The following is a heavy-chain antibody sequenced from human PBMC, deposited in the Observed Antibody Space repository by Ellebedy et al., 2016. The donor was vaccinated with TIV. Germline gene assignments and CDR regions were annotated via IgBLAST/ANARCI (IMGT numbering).Heavy chain of an antibody. CDR2: ISSSSSTI. D-gene: IGHD3-22*01. CDR3: ASGGSGYYSSDDAFDI. V-gene: IGHV3-48*02. Sequence: GESLKISCAASGFTFSSYSMNWVRQAPGKGLEWVSYISSSSSTIYYADSVKGRFTISRDNAKNSLYLQMNSLRDEETAVYYCASGGSGYYSSDDAFDIWGQGTMVTVSS. J-gene: IGHJ3*02. CDR1: GFTFSSYS.